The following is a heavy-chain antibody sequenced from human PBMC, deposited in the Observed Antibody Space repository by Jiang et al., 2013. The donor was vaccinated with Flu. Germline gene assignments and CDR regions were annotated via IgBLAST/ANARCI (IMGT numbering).Heavy chain of an antibody. D-gene: IGHD6-13*01. Sequence: GSGLVKPSETLSLTCTVSGGSISSYYWSWIRQPPGKGLEWIGYIYYSGSTNYNPSLKSRVTISVDTSKNQFSLKLSSVTAADTAVYYCARAQQLVTYNWFDPWGQGTLVTVSS. CDR3: ARAQQLVTYNWFDP. V-gene: IGHV4-59*01. CDR1: GGSISSYY. J-gene: IGHJ5*02. CDR2: IYYSGST.